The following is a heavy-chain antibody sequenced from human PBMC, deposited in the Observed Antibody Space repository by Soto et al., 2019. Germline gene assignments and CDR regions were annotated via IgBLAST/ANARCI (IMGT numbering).Heavy chain of an antibody. D-gene: IGHD1-26*01. Sequence: QVQLQESGPGLVKPSGTLSLTCGVFGGSFSSSNWWTWVRQPRGKRLEWIGEIYHSGSTNYNSSLISRVTISLAKPNNQFSLKLSYVNAGDTGVYYCAYRPIVGSALWGQGTLVTVSS. CDR3: AYRPIVGSAL. J-gene: IGHJ4*02. CDR1: GGSFSSSNW. V-gene: IGHV4-4*02. CDR2: IYHSGST.